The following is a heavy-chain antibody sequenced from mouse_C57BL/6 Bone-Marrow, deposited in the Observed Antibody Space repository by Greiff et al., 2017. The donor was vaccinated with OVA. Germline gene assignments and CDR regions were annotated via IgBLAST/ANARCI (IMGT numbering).Heavy chain of an antibody. D-gene: IGHD1-1*01. J-gene: IGHJ3*01. CDR2: IHPNSGST. Sequence: QVQLQQPGAELVKPGASVKLSCKASGYTFTSYWMHWVKQRPGQGLEWIGMIHPNSGSTNYNEKFKSKATLTVDNSSSTAYMQLSSLTSEDSAVYYCARPFPYYGSSPWAYWGQGTLVTVSA. V-gene: IGHV1-64*01. CDR3: ARPFPYYGSSPWAY. CDR1: GYTFTSYW.